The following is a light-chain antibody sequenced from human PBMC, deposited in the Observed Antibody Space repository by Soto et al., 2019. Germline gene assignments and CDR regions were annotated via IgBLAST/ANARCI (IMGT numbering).Light chain of an antibody. J-gene: IGKJ5*01. CDR2: GAS. CDR1: QSVASS. V-gene: IGKV3-15*01. CDR3: QQYHYWPIT. Sequence: ERVMTQSPATLSASPGERVTLSCRASQSVASSVAWYQQKPGQAPRLILYGASTRATGFPARFSGSGSGTEFTLTISSLQSEDLAVYLCQQYHYWPITFGQGTRLEIK.